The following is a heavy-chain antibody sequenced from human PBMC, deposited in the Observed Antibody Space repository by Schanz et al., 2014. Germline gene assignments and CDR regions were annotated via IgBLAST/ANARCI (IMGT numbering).Heavy chain of an antibody. CDR2: MNKNHSTI. J-gene: IGHJ4*02. D-gene: IGHD1-1*01. CDR1: GFTFSAYA. Sequence: EVQLVESGGGVVQPGRSLRLSCAASGFTFSAYAMGWVRQARGKGLEWVSTMNKNHSTIYYADSVRGRFTISRDNAENTLFLQMHRLRAEDAALYYCARDRRNTELDYWGQGTLVTVSS. CDR3: ARDRRNTELDY. V-gene: IGHV3-23*04.